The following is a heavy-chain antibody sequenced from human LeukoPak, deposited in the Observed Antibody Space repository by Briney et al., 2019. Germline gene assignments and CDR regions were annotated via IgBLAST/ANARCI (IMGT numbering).Heavy chain of an antibody. J-gene: IGHJ5*02. V-gene: IGHV1-8*01. CDR3: ARVGLDIVVVPAASDNWFDP. CDR2: MNPNSGNT. Sequence: ASVKVSCKASGYAFTSYDINWVRQATGQGLEWMGWMNPNSGNTGYAQKFQGRVTMTRNTSISTAYMELSRLRSEDTAVYYCARVGLDIVVVPAASDNWFDPWGQGTLVTVSS. CDR1: GYAFTSYD. D-gene: IGHD2-2*03.